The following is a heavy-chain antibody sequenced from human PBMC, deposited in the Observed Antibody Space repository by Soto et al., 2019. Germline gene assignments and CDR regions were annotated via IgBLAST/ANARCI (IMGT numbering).Heavy chain of an antibody. CDR2: IYPGDSDT. J-gene: IGHJ6*02. V-gene: IGHV5-51*01. CDR1: GYSFTSYW. CDR3: ARLRSEAARPSSYYYGMDV. Sequence: GESLKISCKGSGYSFTSYWIGWVRQMPGKGLEWMGIIYPGDSDTRYSPSFQGQVTISADKSISTAYLQWSSLKASDTAMYYCARLRSEAARPSSYYYGMDVWGQGTTVTVSS. D-gene: IGHD6-6*01.